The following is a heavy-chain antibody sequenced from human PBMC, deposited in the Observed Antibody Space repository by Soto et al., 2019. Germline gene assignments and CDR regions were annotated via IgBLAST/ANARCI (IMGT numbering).Heavy chain of an antibody. CDR3: ARLREYSSSWYRYYYYGMAV. CDR1: GYTFTSYG. J-gene: IGHJ6*02. D-gene: IGHD6-13*01. V-gene: IGHV1-18*04. CDR2: ISAYNGNT. Sequence: QVQLVQSGAEVKKPGASVKVSCKASGYTFTSYGISWVRQAPGQGLEWMGWISAYNGNTNYAQKLQGRVTMTTDTSTSTAYMELRSLRSDDTAVYYCARLREYSSSWYRYYYYGMAVWGQGTTVTVSS.